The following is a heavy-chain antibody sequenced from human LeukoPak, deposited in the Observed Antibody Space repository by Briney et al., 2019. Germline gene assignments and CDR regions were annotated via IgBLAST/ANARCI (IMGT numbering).Heavy chain of an antibody. Sequence: SGTLSLTCTVSGGSISSSSYYWGWIRQPPGKGLEWIGSIHYSGSTYYNPSLKSRVTISVDTSKNQFSLKLSSVTAADTAVYYCASQKTTYYYYGMDVWGQGTTVTVSS. CDR3: ASQKTTYYYYGMDV. V-gene: IGHV4-39*01. CDR2: IHYSGST. D-gene: IGHD2/OR15-2a*01. J-gene: IGHJ6*02. CDR1: GGSISSSSYY.